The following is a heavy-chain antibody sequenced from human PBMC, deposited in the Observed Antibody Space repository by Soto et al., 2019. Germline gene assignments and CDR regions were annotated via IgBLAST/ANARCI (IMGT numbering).Heavy chain of an antibody. Sequence: QVQLVESGGGVVQPGRSLRLSCAASGFTFSSYGMHWVRQAPGKGLEWVGWINPNSGGTNYAQKFQGRVTMTRDTSISTAYMELSRLRSDDTAVYYCARGAIAAAGTENWFDPWGQGTLVTVSS. D-gene: IGHD6-13*01. CDR3: ARGAIAAAGTENWFDP. V-gene: IGHV1-2*02. CDR1: GFTFSSYG. CDR2: INPNSGGT. J-gene: IGHJ5*02.